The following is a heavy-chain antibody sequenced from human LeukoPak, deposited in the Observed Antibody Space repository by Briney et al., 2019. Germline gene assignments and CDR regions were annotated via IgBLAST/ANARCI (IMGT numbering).Heavy chain of an antibody. J-gene: IGHJ4*02. V-gene: IGHV4-39*07. CDR1: GGSISSSSYY. CDR3: ARGRAYYDILTGYYKSGGYDY. CDR2: INHSGST. Sequence: PSETLSLTCTVSGGSISSSSYYWGWIRQPPGKGLEWIGEINHSGSTNYNPSLKSRVTISVDTSKNQFSLKLSSVTAADTAVYYCARGRAYYDILTGYYKSGGYDYWGQGTLVTISS. D-gene: IGHD3-9*01.